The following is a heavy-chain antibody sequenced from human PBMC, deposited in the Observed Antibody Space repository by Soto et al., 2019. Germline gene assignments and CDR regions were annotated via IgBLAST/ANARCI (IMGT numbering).Heavy chain of an antibody. CDR1: GFTFSSYA. D-gene: IGHD2-2*01. CDR2: ISSSSYI. CDR3: ARGWDIVVVPAADLFDY. Sequence: GGSLRLSCAASGFTFSSYAMSWVRQAPGKGLEWVSSISSSSYIYYADSVKGRFTISRDNAKNSLYLQMNSLRAEDTAVYYCARGWDIVVVPAADLFDYWGQGTLVTVSS. J-gene: IGHJ4*02. V-gene: IGHV3-21*01.